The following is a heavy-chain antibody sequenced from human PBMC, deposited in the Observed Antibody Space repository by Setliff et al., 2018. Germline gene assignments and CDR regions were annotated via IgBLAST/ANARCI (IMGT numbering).Heavy chain of an antibody. J-gene: IGHJ6*02. CDR2: ISSSGSTI. CDR1: GFTFRSYE. Sequence: GGSLRLSCAASGFTFRSYEMNWVRQAPGKGLEWVSYISSSGSTIYYADSVKGRFTISRDNAKNSLYLQMNSLRAEDTAVYYCARDSSRIQDTYYYYFGMDVWGQGTPVTVSS. CDR3: ARDSSRIQDTYYYYFGMDV. V-gene: IGHV3-48*03. D-gene: IGHD5-18*01.